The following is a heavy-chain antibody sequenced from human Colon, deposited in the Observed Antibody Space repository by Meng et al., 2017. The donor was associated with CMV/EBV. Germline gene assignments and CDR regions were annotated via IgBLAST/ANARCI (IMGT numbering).Heavy chain of an antibody. Sequence: VRLVQVWAEGRKHGASVKVSCKASGYTFTGYFMYWVRQAPGQGLEWMGSINPNSGGTNYAQKFQGRVTMTRDTSINTAYMELSKLRSDDTAVYYCATVSGGDFDYWGQGTLVTVSS. J-gene: IGHJ4*02. D-gene: IGHD1-26*01. CDR2: INPNSGGT. V-gene: IGHV1-2*02. CDR3: ATVSGGDFDY. CDR1: GYTFTGYF.